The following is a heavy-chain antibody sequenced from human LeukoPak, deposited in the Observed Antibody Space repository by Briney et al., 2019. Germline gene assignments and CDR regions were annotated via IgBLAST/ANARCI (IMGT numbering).Heavy chain of an antibody. J-gene: IGHJ6*02. Sequence: LEWMGIIYPGDSDTRYSPSFQGQVTISAGKSISTAYLQWSSLKASDTAMYYCARQKDGMDVWGQGTTVTVSS. CDR2: IYPGDSDT. V-gene: IGHV5-51*01. CDR3: ARQKDGMDV.